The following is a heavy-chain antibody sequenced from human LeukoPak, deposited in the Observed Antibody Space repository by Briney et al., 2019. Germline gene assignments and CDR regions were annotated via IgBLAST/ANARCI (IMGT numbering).Heavy chain of an antibody. V-gene: IGHV3-7*04. CDR2: IKQDGSEN. D-gene: IGHD3-16*01. CDR1: GFTFSSHW. CDR3: ARGGLRYFAL. Sequence: GGSLRLSCAPSGFTFSSHWMSWVRQAPGKGLEWVANIKQDGSENYYVDSVKGRFTISRDNAKNSLYLQMNSLRAEDTAFYYCARGGLRYFALWGQGTLVTVSS. J-gene: IGHJ5*02.